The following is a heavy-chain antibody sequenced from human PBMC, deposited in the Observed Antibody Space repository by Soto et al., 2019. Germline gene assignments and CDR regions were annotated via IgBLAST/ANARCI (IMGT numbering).Heavy chain of an antibody. Sequence: PGGSLRLSCAASGFTFSSYAMSWVRQAPGKGLEWVSAISGSGGSTYYADSVKGRFTISRDNSKNTLYLQMNSLRAEDTAVYYCAKDISPYYYDSSGYGTYGMDVWGQGTTITVSS. CDR3: AKDISPYYYDSSGYGTYGMDV. CDR2: ISGSGGST. V-gene: IGHV3-23*01. CDR1: GFTFSSYA. J-gene: IGHJ6*02. D-gene: IGHD3-22*01.